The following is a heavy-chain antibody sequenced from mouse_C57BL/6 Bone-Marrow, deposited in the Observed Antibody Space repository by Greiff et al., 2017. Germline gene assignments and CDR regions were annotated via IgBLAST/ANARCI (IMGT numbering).Heavy chain of an antibody. CDR2: IHPNSGST. D-gene: IGHD3-1*01. J-gene: IGHJ4*01. V-gene: IGHV1-64*01. CDR3: ARGRGYDYYAMDY. CDR1: GYTFTSYW. Sequence: QVQLQQPGAELVKPGASVKLSCKASGYTFTSYWMHWVKQRPGQGLEWIGMIHPNSGSTNYNEKFKSKATLTVDKSSSTAYMQLSSLTSEDSAVYYCARGRGYDYYAMDYWGQGTSVTVSS.